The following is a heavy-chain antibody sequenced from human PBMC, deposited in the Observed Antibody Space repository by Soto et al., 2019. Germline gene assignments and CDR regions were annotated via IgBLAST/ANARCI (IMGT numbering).Heavy chain of an antibody. Sequence: PSGTLSLTCTVSGGSISSYYWSWIRQPPGKALEWIGCVYHDGNNNYNPALKGRVTILMDGSRNQISLKLTSVTVADTAVYYCARDHYENNEYDAFDTWGQGTMVTVSS. V-gene: IGHV4-59*12. CDR2: VYHDGNN. CDR1: GGSISSYY. D-gene: IGHD3-22*01. J-gene: IGHJ3*02. CDR3: ARDHYENNEYDAFDT.